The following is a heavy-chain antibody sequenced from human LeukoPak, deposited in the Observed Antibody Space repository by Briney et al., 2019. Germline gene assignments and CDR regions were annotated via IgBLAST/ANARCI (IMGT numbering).Heavy chain of an antibody. Sequence: GGSLRLSCSASGFTFSSYVMHWVRQAPGKGLEYLSAISTTGGTTYYADSVKGRFTISRDNSENTLYLQMNVLRAEDTAVYYCLKGWELRFDAFDIWGQGTMVTVSS. CDR3: LKGWELRFDAFDI. D-gene: IGHD1-26*01. CDR2: ISTTGGTT. J-gene: IGHJ3*02. CDR1: GFTFSSYV. V-gene: IGHV3-64D*08.